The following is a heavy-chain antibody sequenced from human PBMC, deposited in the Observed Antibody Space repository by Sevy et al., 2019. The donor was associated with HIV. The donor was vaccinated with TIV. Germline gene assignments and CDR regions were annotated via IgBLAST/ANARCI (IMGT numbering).Heavy chain of an antibody. Sequence: GGSLRLSCAASGFTFSPYWMTWVRQAPGKGLEWVANIRPDGSDKYYVDSVQGRFTISRDNAKNSLYLQMNSLRADDTALYLYARWVGLGCWGQGALVTVSS. J-gene: IGHJ4*02. V-gene: IGHV3-7*01. CDR1: GFTFSPYW. D-gene: IGHD1-26*01. CDR2: IRPDGSDK. CDR3: ARWVGLGC.